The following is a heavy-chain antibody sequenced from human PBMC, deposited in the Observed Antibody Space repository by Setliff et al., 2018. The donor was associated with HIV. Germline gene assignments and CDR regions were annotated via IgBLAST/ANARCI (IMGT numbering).Heavy chain of an antibody. CDR3: ARARNKWGTFDY. J-gene: IGHJ4*01. V-gene: IGHV1-69*13. Sequence: SVKVSCQASGGSFSSYSISWVRQAPGQGLEWMGGIIPIFGTVNYAQRFQGRVTISADGSTSSAYMELNSLRSEDTAVYYCARARNKWGTFDYWGQGTLVTVSS. CDR2: IIPIFGTV. D-gene: IGHD1-26*01. CDR1: GGSFSSYS.